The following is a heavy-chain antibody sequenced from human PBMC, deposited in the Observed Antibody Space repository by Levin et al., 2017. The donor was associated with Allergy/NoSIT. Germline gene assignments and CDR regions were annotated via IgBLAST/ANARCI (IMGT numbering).Heavy chain of an antibody. CDR2: ISYDGSNK. CDR1: GFTFSSYA. V-gene: IGHV3-30*04. CDR3: AREEEPTG. D-gene: IGHD1-14*01. Sequence: GESLKISCAASGFTFSSYAMHWVRQAPGKGLEWVAVISYDGSNKYYADSVKGRFTISRDNSKNTLYLQMNSLRAEDTAVYYCAREEEPTGWGQGTLVTVSS. J-gene: IGHJ4*02.